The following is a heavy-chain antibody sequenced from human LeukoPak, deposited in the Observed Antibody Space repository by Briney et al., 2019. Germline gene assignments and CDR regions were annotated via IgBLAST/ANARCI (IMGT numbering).Heavy chain of an antibody. D-gene: IGHD6-19*01. J-gene: IGHJ5*02. V-gene: IGHV5-10-1*01. CDR2: LDPTDSYT. Sequence: GESLKISCKGSGYSFSSYWISWVRQMPGKGLEWMGRLDPTDSYTDYSPSFQGHVTISVDRSISTAYLQWSSLKASDTAMYFCASSRAGTLKVHNWFDPWGQGSLVTVSS. CDR1: GYSFSSYW. CDR3: ASSRAGTLKVHNWFDP.